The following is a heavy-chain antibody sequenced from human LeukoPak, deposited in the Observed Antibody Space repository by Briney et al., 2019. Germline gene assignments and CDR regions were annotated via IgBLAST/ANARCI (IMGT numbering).Heavy chain of an antibody. D-gene: IGHD3-22*01. CDR2: IYSGGST. J-gene: IGHJ4*02. V-gene: IGHV3-66*01. CDR1: EFSVGSNY. CDR3: AKDPTHFRVWDDYDNTRLNY. Sequence: PGGSLRLSCAASEFSVGSNYMTWVRQAPGKGLEWVSLIYSGGSTYYADSVKGRFTISRDNSKNTLYLQMNSLRAEDTAVYYCAKDPTHFRVWDDYDNTRLNYWGQGTLVTVSS.